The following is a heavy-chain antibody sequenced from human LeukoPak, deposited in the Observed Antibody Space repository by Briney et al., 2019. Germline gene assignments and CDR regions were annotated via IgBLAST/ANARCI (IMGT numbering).Heavy chain of an antibody. CDR1: GFTFDDYG. CDR2: INWNGGST. Sequence: GGSLRLSCAASGFTFDDYGMSWVRQGPGKGLEWVSGINWNGGSTSYADSVKGRFTISRDNAKNSLYLQMNSLRAEDTAVYYCTRDPRRLDYWGQGTLVTVSS. J-gene: IGHJ4*02. CDR3: TRDPRRLDY. V-gene: IGHV3-20*04.